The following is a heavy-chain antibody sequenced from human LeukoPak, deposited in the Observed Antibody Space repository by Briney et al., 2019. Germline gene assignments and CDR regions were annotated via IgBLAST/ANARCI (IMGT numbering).Heavy chain of an antibody. CDR2: KYYRSKWFT. Sequence: SQTLLLTCALSGDSVSSSSVAWNSIRQSPSRGLEWLGRKYYRSKWFTDYAVSLKSRITINPDTSKNQFSLQLNSVSPEDTAVYYCTRSQAGYFDYWGPGTLVTVSS. CDR3: TRSQAGYFDY. D-gene: IGHD6-13*01. CDR1: GDSVSSSSVA. V-gene: IGHV6-1*01. J-gene: IGHJ4*02.